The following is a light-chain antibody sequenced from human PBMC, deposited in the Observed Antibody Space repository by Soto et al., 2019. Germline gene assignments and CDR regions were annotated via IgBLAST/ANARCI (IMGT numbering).Light chain of an antibody. CDR2: DAS. Sequence: IVMTQSPATLSVSPGERVTLACRVSQSVDSNFAWYEQKPGQAHRLLIFDASYRDTGIPGRFSGSGSGTDVTLTISSLEPEEFAVYYCQQRSGWPATFGPGTKVD. CDR3: QQRSGWPAT. CDR1: QSVDSN. J-gene: IGKJ3*01. V-gene: IGKV3-11*01.